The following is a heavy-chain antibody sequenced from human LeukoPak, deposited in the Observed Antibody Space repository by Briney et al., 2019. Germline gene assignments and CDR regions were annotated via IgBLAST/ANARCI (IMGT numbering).Heavy chain of an antibody. CDR1: GGSISSGSYY. CDR2: IYTSGST. CDR3: ARVGGFDYGDYEEPYGMDV. J-gene: IGHJ6*02. V-gene: IGHV4-61*02. Sequence: SQTLSLTCTVSGGSISSGSYYWSWIRQPAGKGLEWIGRIYTSGSTNYNPSLKSRVTISVDTSKNQFSLKLSSVTAADTAVYYCARVGGFDYGDYEEPYGMDVWGQGTTVTVSS. D-gene: IGHD4-17*01.